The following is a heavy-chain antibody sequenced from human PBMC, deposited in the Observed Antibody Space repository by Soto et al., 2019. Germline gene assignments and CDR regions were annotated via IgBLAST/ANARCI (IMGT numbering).Heavy chain of an antibody. D-gene: IGHD3-10*01. CDR2: IYYSGST. Sequence: PSETLSLTCTVSGGSISSGGYYWSWIRQHPGKGLEWIGYIYYSGSTYYNPSLKSRVTISVDTSKNQFSLKLSSVTAADTAVYYCARGPIVTEGSWSYYYPGDSPDWGKGTLVTVSS. V-gene: IGHV4-31*03. CDR1: GGSISSGGYY. J-gene: IGHJ4*02. CDR3: ARGPIVTEGSWSYYYPGDSPD.